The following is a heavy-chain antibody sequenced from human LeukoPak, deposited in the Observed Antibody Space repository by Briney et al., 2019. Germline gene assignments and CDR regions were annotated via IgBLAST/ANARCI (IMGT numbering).Heavy chain of an antibody. CDR3: ARDRAYDILTGYYGTQSEMYYFDY. Sequence: SVKVSCKASGGTFSSYATSWVRQAPGQGLEWMGGIIPIFGTANYAQKLQGRVTNTADESTSTAYMGLSSLRSEDTAVYYCARDRAYDILTGYYGTQSEMYYFDYWGQGTLVTVSS. CDR2: IIPIFGTA. CDR1: GGTFSSYA. J-gene: IGHJ4*02. D-gene: IGHD3-9*01. V-gene: IGHV1-69*13.